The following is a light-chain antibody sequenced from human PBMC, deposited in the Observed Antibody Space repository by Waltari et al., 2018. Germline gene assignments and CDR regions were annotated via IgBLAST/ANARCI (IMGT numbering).Light chain of an antibody. CDR3: GAWDYSLNGYV. Sequence: QSVLTQPPSASGAPGQRVTISCSGSSSNIGSNTVNWYQQLPGSAPKLLIYSNNQRPSGVPDRFSASGSGTSASLAISGLQFDDEADYYCGAWDYSLNGYVFGTGTKVSVL. V-gene: IGLV1-44*01. CDR1: SSNIGSNT. CDR2: SNN. J-gene: IGLJ1*01.